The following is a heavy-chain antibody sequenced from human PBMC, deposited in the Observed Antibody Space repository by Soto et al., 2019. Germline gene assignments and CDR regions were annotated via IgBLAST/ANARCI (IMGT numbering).Heavy chain of an antibody. CDR2: IYYSGST. Sequence: QVQLQESGPGLVKPSQTLSLTCTVSGGSISSGDYYWSWIRQPPGKGLEWIGYIYYSGSTYYNPSLNSRVTISVDTSKNQISLKLKSVTAADTAVYYCASERPDGSRLDPWGQGTLVTVSS. J-gene: IGHJ5*02. V-gene: IGHV4-30-4*01. CDR1: GGSISSGDYY. D-gene: IGHD6-13*01. CDR3: ASERPDGSRLDP.